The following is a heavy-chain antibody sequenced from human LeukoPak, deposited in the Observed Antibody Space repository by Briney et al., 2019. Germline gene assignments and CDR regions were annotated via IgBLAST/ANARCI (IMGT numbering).Heavy chain of an antibody. CDR3: ARARSGLDC. V-gene: IGHV3-33*01. CDR2: IWYDGSNK. CDR1: GFTFSNYG. J-gene: IGHJ4*02. Sequence: GGSLRLSCAASGFTFSNYGMHWVRQAPGKGLEWVAVIWYDGSNKYYADSVKGRFTISRDNSKNTLYLQMNSLRAEDTAVYYCARARSGLDCWGQVPRVTVSS.